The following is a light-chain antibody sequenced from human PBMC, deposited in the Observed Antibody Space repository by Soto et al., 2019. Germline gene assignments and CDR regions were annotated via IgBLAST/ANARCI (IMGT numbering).Light chain of an antibody. CDR3: QQYYSTLALT. J-gene: IGKJ4*01. CDR1: QSVLYSSNNKNY. Sequence: DIVMTQSPDSLAVSLGERATINCKSSQSVLYSSNNKNYLAWYQQKPGQPPKLLIYWASTRESGVPDRFSGSGSGTDFTLTISSLQAEDVAVYYCQQYYSTLALTFGGRTKVEIK. V-gene: IGKV4-1*01. CDR2: WAS.